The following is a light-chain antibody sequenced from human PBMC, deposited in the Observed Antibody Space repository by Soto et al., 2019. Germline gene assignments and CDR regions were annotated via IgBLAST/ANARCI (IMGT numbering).Light chain of an antibody. CDR2: YNS. Sequence: SYELTQPPSVSVAPGKTARITCGGNNIGSKNVHWYQQKPRHAPVLVIYYNSARPSGIPERFSGSNSGNTATLTISRVEAGDEADYYCQVWDSSSDPHVVFGGGTKLTVL. V-gene: IGLV3-21*04. J-gene: IGLJ2*01. CDR3: QVWDSSSDPHVV. CDR1: NIGSKN.